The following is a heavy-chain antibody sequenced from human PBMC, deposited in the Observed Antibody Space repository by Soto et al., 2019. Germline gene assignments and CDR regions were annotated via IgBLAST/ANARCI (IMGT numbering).Heavy chain of an antibody. CDR1: GFTFSSYW. CDR3: ARTYDYIWGNYRYFDY. V-gene: IGHV3-74*01. Sequence: GGSLRLSCAASGFTFSSYWMHWVRQAPGKGLVWVSRIKSDGSSTSYADSVRGRFTISRDNAKNTLYLQMNSLRAEDTAVYYCARTYDYIWGNYRYFDYWGQGTLVTVSS. D-gene: IGHD3-16*02. J-gene: IGHJ4*02. CDR2: IKSDGSST.